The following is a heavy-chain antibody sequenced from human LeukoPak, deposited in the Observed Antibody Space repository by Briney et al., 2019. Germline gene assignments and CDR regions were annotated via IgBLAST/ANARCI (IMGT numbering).Heavy chain of an antibody. Sequence: SETPSLTCTVSGGSISGYYWSWIRQPPGKGLEWIGYIYYTGSTNYNPSLKSRVTISVDTSQNQFSLKVSSVTAADTAVYYCVRSKSGTYSWFDPWGQGTLVTVSS. CDR2: IYYTGST. CDR1: GGSISGYY. D-gene: IGHD4-11*01. J-gene: IGHJ5*02. CDR3: VRSKSGTYSWFDP. V-gene: IGHV4-59*01.